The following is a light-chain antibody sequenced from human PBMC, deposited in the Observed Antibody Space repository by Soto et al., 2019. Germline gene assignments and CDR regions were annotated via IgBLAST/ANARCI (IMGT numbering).Light chain of an antibody. Sequence: DIVMTQSPDSLAVSLGERATINCKSSQSVLYSSNNKNYLAWYQQKPGQPPKLLIYWASTRESGVPDRFSGSGSGTDFTSTISSLQAADVAVYYCQQYYSTPPTFGQGAKVEIK. CDR3: QQYYSTPPT. CDR2: WAS. V-gene: IGKV4-1*01. J-gene: IGKJ1*01. CDR1: QSVLYSSNNKNY.